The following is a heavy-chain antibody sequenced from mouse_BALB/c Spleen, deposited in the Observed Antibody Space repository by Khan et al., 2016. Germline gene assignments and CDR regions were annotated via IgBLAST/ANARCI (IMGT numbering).Heavy chain of an antibody. V-gene: IGHV1-7*01. J-gene: IGHJ3*01. CDR1: GYTFTDYW. Sequence: QVQLQQSGAELAKPGASVKMSCKASGYTFTDYWMHWVKQRPGQGLEWIGYINHNNGYTEYNQKFKDKATLTADKSSSTAYMQLSSLTSEGSAFYYCARWSYYYGSSYVWFAYWGQGPLVTVSA. CDR2: INHNNGYT. CDR3: ARWSYYYGSSYVWFAY. D-gene: IGHD1-1*01.